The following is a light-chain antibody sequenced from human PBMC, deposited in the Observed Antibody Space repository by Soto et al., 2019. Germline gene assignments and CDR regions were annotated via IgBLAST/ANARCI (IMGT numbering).Light chain of an antibody. Sequence: DIQMTQSPSTLSASVGDRVTITFRASQSINSWLAWYQQKPGKAPSLVIYKASILESGSPSRFSGSGSGTEFTRSISCLQPDDVSTYDCQQYHSYSWTFGQGTKV. CDR3: QQYHSYSWT. CDR1: QSINSW. V-gene: IGKV1-5*03. J-gene: IGKJ1*01. CDR2: KAS.